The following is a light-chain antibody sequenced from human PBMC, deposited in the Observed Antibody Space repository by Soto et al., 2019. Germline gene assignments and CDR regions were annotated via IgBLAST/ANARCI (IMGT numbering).Light chain of an antibody. CDR1: SSDVGAYNY. Sequence: QSALTQPPSASASPGQSVTISCTETSSDVGAYNYVSWYQQHPGKAPKLMIYEFSKRPSGVPDRFSGFKSGNTASLTVSGLQAEDEADYYCSSYAGSDVIFGGGTKVTVL. CDR2: EFS. CDR3: SSYAGSDVI. J-gene: IGLJ2*01. V-gene: IGLV2-8*01.